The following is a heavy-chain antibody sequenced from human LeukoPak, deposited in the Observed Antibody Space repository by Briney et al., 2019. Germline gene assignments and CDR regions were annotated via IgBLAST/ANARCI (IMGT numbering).Heavy chain of an antibody. V-gene: IGHV4-34*01. CDR1: GGSFSGYY. D-gene: IGHD5-18*01. CDR2: INHSGST. Sequence: ASETLSLTCAVYGGSFSGYYWSWIRQPPGKGLEWIGEINHSGSTNYNPSLKSRVTISVDTSKNQFSLKLSSVTAADTAVYYCARGAGGYSHGYSPFDYWGQGTLVTVSS. J-gene: IGHJ4*02. CDR3: ARGAGGYSHGYSPFDY.